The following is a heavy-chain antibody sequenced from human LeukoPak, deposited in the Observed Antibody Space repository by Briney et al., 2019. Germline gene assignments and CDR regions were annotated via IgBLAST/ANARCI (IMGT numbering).Heavy chain of an antibody. V-gene: IGHV1-18*01. J-gene: IGHJ4*02. Sequence: GASVKVSCKASGYTFTSYGISWVRQAPGQGLEWMGWISAYNGNTNYAQKHQGRVTMTTDTSTSTAYMELRSLRSDDTAVYYCARDIFPYCSSTGCYFYFDYWGQGTLVTVSS. CDR2: ISAYNGNT. CDR1: GYTFTSYG. D-gene: IGHD2-2*01. CDR3: ARDIFPYCSSTGCYFYFDY.